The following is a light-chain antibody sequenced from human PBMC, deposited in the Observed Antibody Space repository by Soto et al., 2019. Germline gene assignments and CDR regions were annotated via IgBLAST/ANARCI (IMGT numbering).Light chain of an antibody. Sequence: EIVLPQSPGTLSLSPGERATLSCRASQTISNSYLAWYQQKPGQAPRLLIYGASSRAIGIPDRFSGSGSGTDFSLTISRLEPEDFAMYYWQQYDRSPQFTFGPGTKVDIK. CDR2: GAS. CDR1: QTISNSY. V-gene: IGKV3-20*01. CDR3: QQYDRSPQFT. J-gene: IGKJ3*01.